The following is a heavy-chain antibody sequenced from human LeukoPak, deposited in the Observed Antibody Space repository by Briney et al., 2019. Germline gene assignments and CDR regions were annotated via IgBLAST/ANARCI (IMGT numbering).Heavy chain of an antibody. V-gene: IGHV3-30*04. J-gene: IGHJ4*02. CDR1: GFTFGSYA. D-gene: IGHD3-9*01. CDR3: AKNSVDWAFDY. Sequence: GRSLRLSCAASGFTFGSYAMHWVRQAPGKGLEWVALISYDGSDNYYADSVKGRFTISRDSSKNTLYLQMNILRTEDTAVYYCAKNSVDWAFDYWGQGTLVTVSS. CDR2: ISYDGSDN.